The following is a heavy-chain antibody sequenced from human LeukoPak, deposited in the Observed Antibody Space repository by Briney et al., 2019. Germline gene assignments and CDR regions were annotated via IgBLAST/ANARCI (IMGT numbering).Heavy chain of an antibody. D-gene: IGHD1-26*01. CDR3: AILTGAGAFDI. CDR1: GGTFSSYA. V-gene: IGHV1-69*05. J-gene: IGHJ3*02. Sequence: SVKVSCKASGGTFSSYAISWVRQAPGQGLEWMGRIIPIFGTANYAQKFQGRVTITTDESTSTAYVELSSLRSEDTAVYYCAILTGAGAFDIWGQGTMVTVSS. CDR2: IIPIFGTA.